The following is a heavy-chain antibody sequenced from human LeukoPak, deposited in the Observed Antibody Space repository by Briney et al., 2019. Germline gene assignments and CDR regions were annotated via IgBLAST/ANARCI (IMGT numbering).Heavy chain of an antibody. D-gene: IGHD5-18*01. CDR2: ISSSGSTI. J-gene: IGHJ4*02. Sequence: GGSLRLSCAASGFTFSDYYMSWIRQAPGKGLEWVSYISSSGSTIYYADSVKGRFTISRDNAKNSLYLQMNRLRAEDTAVYYCATMDTAMVPVDYWGQGTLVTVSS. CDR1: GFTFSDYY. V-gene: IGHV3-11*04. CDR3: ATMDTAMVPVDY.